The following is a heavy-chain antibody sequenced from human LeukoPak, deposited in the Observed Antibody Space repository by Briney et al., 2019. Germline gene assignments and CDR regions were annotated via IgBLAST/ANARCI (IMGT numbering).Heavy chain of an antibody. D-gene: IGHD5-24*01. Sequence: GESLKISCKGSEKTFNGFWIAWVRQMPGKGLEWMALVRPSNSDTRYSPSFQGQVTISADKSISTAYLQWSSLKASDTAMYYCARQKDGYPDYWGQGTLVTVSS. CDR3: ARQKDGYPDY. V-gene: IGHV5-51*01. CDR2: VRPSNSDT. J-gene: IGHJ4*02. CDR1: EKTFNGFW.